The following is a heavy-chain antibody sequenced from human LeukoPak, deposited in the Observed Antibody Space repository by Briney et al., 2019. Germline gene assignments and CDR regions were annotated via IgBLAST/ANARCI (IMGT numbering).Heavy chain of an antibody. CDR2: INHSGST. CDR3: ARGLWFGGVYREY. V-gene: IGHV4-34*01. Sequence: PSETLSLTCAVYGGSFSGYYWSWIRQPPGKGLEWIGEINHSGSTNYNPSLKSRVTISVDTSKNQFSLKLSSVTAADTAIYYCARGLWFGGVYREYWGQGTLVTVSS. J-gene: IGHJ4*02. CDR1: GGSFSGYY. D-gene: IGHD3-10*01.